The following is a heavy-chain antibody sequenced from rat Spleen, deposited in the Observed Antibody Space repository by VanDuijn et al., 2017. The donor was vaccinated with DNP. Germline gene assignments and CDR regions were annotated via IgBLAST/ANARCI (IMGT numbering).Heavy chain of an antibody. V-gene: IGHV3-1*01. CDR2: ISYSGST. CDR1: GYSLTSTY. Sequence: EVQLQESGPGLVKPSQSLSLTCSVTGYSLTSTYWGWIRKFPGNKMEWIGHISYSGSTSYNPSLKGRISITRDTSKNQFFLQLNSVTTEDTATYYCSRELGGGNWHFDFWGPGTMVTVSS. J-gene: IGHJ1*01. CDR3: SRELGGGNWHFDF. D-gene: IGHD5-1*01.